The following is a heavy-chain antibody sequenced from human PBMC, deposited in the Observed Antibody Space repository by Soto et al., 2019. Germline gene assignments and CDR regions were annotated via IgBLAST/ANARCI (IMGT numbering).Heavy chain of an antibody. J-gene: IGHJ6*02. CDR3: ASTEVAATGYYYYGMDV. Sequence: GESLKISCKGSGYSFTSYWIGWVRQMPGKGLEWMGIIYPGDSDTRYSPSFQGQVTISAVKSISTAYLQWSSLKASDTAMYYCASTEVAATGYYYYGMDVWGQGTTVTVSS. CDR1: GYSFTSYW. V-gene: IGHV5-51*01. CDR2: IYPGDSDT. D-gene: IGHD2-15*01.